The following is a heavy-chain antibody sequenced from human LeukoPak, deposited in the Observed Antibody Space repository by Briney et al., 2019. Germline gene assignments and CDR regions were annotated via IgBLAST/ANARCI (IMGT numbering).Heavy chain of an antibody. D-gene: IGHD2-21*01. CDR1: GGSISSYY. CDR3: ARGVLAYCGAECYDDAFDI. Sequence: SETLSLTCTVSGGSISSYYWSWIRQPPGKGLEWIGYIYYSGSTYYNPSLKSRVTISVDTSKNQFSLKLSSVTAADTAVYYCARGVLAYCGAECYDDAFDIWGQGTMVTVSS. J-gene: IGHJ3*02. CDR2: IYYSGST. V-gene: IGHV4-59*01.